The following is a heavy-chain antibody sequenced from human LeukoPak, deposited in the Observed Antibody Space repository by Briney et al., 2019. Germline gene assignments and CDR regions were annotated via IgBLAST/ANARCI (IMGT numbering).Heavy chain of an antibody. CDR3: AKVGESGAFDI. D-gene: IGHD3-10*01. CDR1: GFTFSNYN. CDR2: ISWNSGSI. V-gene: IGHV3-9*03. Sequence: GGSLRLSCAASGFTFSNYNMNWVRQAPGKGLEWISGISWNSGSIGYADSVKGRFTISRDNAKNSLYLQMNSLRAEDMALYYCAKVGESGAFDIWGQGTMVTVSS. J-gene: IGHJ3*02.